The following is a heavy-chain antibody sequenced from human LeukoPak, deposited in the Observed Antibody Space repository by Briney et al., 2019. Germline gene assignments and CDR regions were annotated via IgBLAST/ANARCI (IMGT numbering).Heavy chain of an antibody. CDR2: ISYDGSNK. CDR1: GFTFSGYA. J-gene: IGHJ4*02. V-gene: IGHV3-30-3*01. Sequence: GGSLRLSCAASGFTFSGYAMHWVRQAPGKGLEWVSVISYDGSNKYCADSVKGRFTISRDNSKNTLYLQMSSLRAEDAAVYYCARAWMATIIDYWGQGTLVTASS. D-gene: IGHD5-24*01. CDR3: ARAWMATIIDY.